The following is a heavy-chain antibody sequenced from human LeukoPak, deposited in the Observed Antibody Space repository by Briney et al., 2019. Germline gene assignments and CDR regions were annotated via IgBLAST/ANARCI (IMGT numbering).Heavy chain of an antibody. CDR2: IYPGDSDT. V-gene: IGHV5-51*01. J-gene: IGHJ4*02. Sequence: GESLKISCKGSGYGFTSYWIGWVRQMPGKGLEWMGIIYPGDSDTRYSPPFQGQVTISADKSISTAYLQWSSLKASGTAMYYCARGVQQLASYFDYWGQGTLVTVSA. CDR1: GYGFTSYW. CDR3: ARGVQQLASYFDY. D-gene: IGHD6-13*01.